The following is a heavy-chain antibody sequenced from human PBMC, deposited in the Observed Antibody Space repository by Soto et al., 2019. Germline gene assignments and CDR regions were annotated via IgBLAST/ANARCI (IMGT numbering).Heavy chain of an antibody. J-gene: IGHJ6*02. D-gene: IGHD3-3*01. CDR2: ISAYNGNT. CDR1: GYTFTDFY. Sequence: ASVKVSCKTSGYTFTDFYMHWVRQAPGQGLEWMGWISAYNGNTNYAQKLQGRVTMTTDTSTSTAYMELRSLRSDDTAVYYCARDIPSTIFGVVYYYYGMDVWGQGTTVTSP. CDR3: ARDIPSTIFGVVYYYYGMDV. V-gene: IGHV1-18*04.